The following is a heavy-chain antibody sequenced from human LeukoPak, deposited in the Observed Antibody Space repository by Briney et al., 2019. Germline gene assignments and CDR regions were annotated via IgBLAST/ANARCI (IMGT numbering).Heavy chain of an antibody. CDR1: GFTFSSHW. J-gene: IGHJ4*02. D-gene: IGHD3-10*01. CDR3: ARDRGSLDFDY. CDR2: INSDESNT. Sequence: GGSLRLSCAASGFTFSSHWMHWVRQAPGKGLVWVSRINSDESNTSYADSVKGRFTISRDNAKNTLYLQMNSLRAEDTAVYYCARDRGSLDFDYWGQGTLVTVSS. V-gene: IGHV3-74*01.